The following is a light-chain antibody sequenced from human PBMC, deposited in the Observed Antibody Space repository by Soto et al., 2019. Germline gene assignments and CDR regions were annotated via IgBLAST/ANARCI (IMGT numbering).Light chain of an antibody. Sequence: QSVLTQPPSVSGAPGQRVTISCTGSSSNIGAGFDVHWYHQIAGTAPKLLIYGNSNRPSGVPDRFSGSKSGTSASLAINGPQAEDVAHYYCQSYDNSLSGSWVFGGGTKVTVL. CDR1: SSNIGAGFD. CDR3: QSYDNSLSGSWV. CDR2: GNS. V-gene: IGLV1-40*01. J-gene: IGLJ3*02.